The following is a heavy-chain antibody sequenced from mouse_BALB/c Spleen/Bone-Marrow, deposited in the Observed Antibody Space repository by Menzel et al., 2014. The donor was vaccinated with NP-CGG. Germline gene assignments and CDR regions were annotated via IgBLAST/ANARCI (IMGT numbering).Heavy chain of an antibody. CDR2: ISGDGRYT. J-gene: IGHJ3*01. CDR3: ARHAYYDQTEVSFVC. CDR1: GSSFSNYG. V-gene: IGHV5-9-2*01. D-gene: IGHD2-4*01. Sequence: EVHLVESGGGLVKSGGSLKLSCAASGSSFSNYGMSWLRQTPEKRLEWVATISGDGRYTFYSDSVKGRFTISRDNAKNNLYLQLSGLRSEDTALYYCARHAYYDQTEVSFVCWGQGTLVTVSA.